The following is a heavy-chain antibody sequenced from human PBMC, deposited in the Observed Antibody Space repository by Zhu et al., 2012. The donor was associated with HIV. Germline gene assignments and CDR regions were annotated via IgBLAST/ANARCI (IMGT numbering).Heavy chain of an antibody. CDR2: IYYSGST. CDR1: GGSISSSSYY. D-gene: IGHD2-15*01. V-gene: IGHV4-39*07. Sequence: QVQLQESGPGLVKPSETLSLTCTVSGGSISSSSYYWGWIRQPPGKGLEWIGSIYYSGSTYYNPSLKSRVTISVDTSKNQFSLKLSSVTAADTAVYYCARLVGCSGGSCYSDYWGQGTLVTVSS. CDR3: ARLVGCSGGSCYSDY. J-gene: IGHJ4*02.